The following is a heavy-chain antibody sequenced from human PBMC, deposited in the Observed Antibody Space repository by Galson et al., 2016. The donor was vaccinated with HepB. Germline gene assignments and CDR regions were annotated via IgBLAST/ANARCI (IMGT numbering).Heavy chain of an antibody. J-gene: IGHJ6*02. CDR3: AREGDGTNTLTYYYGMDV. D-gene: IGHD5-24*01. Sequence: SVKVSCKASGGTFSNYAISWVRQAPGQGLEWMGGIIPILGTANYAQKFQGRATITADESTSTAFMELNSLTSEDTAVYYCAREGDGTNTLTYYYGMDVWGQGTTVTVSS. V-gene: IGHV1-69*13. CDR1: GGTFSNYA. CDR2: IIPILGTA.